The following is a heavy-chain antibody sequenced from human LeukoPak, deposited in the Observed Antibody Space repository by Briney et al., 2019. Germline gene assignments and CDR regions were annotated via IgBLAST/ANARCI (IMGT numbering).Heavy chain of an antibody. Sequence: SETLSLTCTVSGGSISSGSYYWSWIRQPAGKGLEWIGRIYTSGSTNYNPSLKSRVTISVDTPKKQFSLNLRSVTAADTAVYYCVRGPYGSSISNWFDPWGQGLLVTVSS. V-gene: IGHV4-61*02. D-gene: IGHD3-10*01. CDR2: IYTSGST. J-gene: IGHJ5*02. CDR3: VRGPYGSSISNWFDP. CDR1: GGSISSGSYY.